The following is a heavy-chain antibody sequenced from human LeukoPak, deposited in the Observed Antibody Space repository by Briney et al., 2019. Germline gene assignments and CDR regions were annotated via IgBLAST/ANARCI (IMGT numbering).Heavy chain of an antibody. Sequence: GRSLRLSCVASGFTFDGYAMHWVRQVPGKGLEWVSGISWNSGSTGYADSVKGRFTISRDNAKNSLYLQMNSLRAEDTALYYCAKDMSTVTTSGSDYWGQGTLVTVSS. D-gene: IGHD4-17*01. V-gene: IGHV3-9*01. CDR1: GFTFDGYA. CDR2: ISWNSGST. J-gene: IGHJ4*02. CDR3: AKDMSTVTTSGSDY.